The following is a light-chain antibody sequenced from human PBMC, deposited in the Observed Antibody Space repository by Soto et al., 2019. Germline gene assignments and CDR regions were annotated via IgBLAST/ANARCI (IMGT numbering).Light chain of an antibody. V-gene: IGLV2-23*01. CDR1: SSDVGTYYF. J-gene: IGLJ1*01. Sequence: QSALTQPASVSGSLGQSITISCTGSSSDVGTYYFVSWYQQHPGKVPKLMIYEGTKRPSGVSDRFSGSKSGNTASMTISGLQAEDEANYYCAAWDYGLSAYVFGTGTKLTVL. CDR2: EGT. CDR3: AAWDYGLSAYV.